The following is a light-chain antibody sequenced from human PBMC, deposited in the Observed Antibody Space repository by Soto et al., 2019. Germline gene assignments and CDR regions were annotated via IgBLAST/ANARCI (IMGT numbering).Light chain of an antibody. V-gene: IGLV2-14*01. CDR2: DVS. CDR3: LSFAISSTYV. CDR1: SSDVGAYNY. Sequence: QSALTQPASVSGSPGQSITISCTGTSSDVGAYNYVSWYQQHPGKAPKVMIYDVSNRPSGVSDRFSGSKSGNTAPLTISGLQAEDEADYYCLSFAISSTYVFGTGTKVTVL. J-gene: IGLJ1*01.